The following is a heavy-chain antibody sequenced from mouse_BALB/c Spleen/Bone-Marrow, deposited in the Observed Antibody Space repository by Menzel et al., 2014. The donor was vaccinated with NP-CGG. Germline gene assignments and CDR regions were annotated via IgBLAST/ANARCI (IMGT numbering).Heavy chain of an antibody. V-gene: IGHV14-3*02. J-gene: IGHJ4*01. Sequence: EVQLQQSGAELVKPGASVKLSCTASGFNIKDTYMHWVKQRPEQGLEWIGRIDPANGNIKYDPKFQGKATITADTSSNTAYLQLSSLTSEDTAVYYCARYGNYCYAMDYWGQGTSVTVSS. CDR1: GFNIKDTY. CDR3: ARYGNYCYAMDY. CDR2: IDPANGNI. D-gene: IGHD2-1*01.